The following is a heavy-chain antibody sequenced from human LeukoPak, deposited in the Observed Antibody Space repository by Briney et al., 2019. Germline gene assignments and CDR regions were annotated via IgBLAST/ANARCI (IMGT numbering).Heavy chain of an antibody. Sequence: SETLSLTCTVSGVSISSSNSYWGWIRQPPGKGLEWIGSIYYSGNTYYNASLKSQVSISIDTSKNQFSLKLSSVTAADTAVYYCARIYCGGDCRGYYYHYYMDVWGKGTTVTISS. J-gene: IGHJ6*03. CDR2: IYYSGNT. V-gene: IGHV4-39*01. CDR1: GVSISSSNSY. CDR3: ARIYCGGDCRGYYYHYYMDV. D-gene: IGHD2-21*02.